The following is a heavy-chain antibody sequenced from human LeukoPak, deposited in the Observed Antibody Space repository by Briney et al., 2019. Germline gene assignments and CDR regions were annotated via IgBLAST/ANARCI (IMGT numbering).Heavy chain of an antibody. Sequence: SETLSLTCTVSGGSISGTSYYWGWIRQPPGKGLEWIGSSYYSGSTYYNPSLKSRVTISVDTSKNQFSLKLSAVTAADTAVYYCAAESSTVVTPWGQGTLVTVSS. CDR3: AAESSTVVTP. J-gene: IGHJ4*02. V-gene: IGHV4-39*07. CDR2: SYYSGST. CDR1: GGSISGTSYY. D-gene: IGHD4-23*01.